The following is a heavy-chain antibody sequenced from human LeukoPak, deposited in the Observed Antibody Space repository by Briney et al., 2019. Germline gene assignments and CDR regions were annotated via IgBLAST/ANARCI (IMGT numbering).Heavy chain of an antibody. CDR2: ISWNSGSI. J-gene: IGHJ4*02. CDR3: TKLASGGAARQYYFDY. CDR1: GFTFDDYA. D-gene: IGHD6-6*01. V-gene: IGHV3-9*01. Sequence: AGGSLRLSCAASGFTFDDYAMYWVRQAPGKGLEWVSGISWNSGSIGYADSVKGRFTISRDNAKDSLYLQMNSLRADDTAIYYCTKLASGGAARQYYFDYWGQGTLVTVSS.